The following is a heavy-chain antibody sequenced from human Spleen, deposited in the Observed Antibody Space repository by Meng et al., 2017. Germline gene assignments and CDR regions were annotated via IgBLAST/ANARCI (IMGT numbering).Heavy chain of an antibody. CDR2: ITPKSGDT. Sequence: ASVTVSCKASGYTFPDYWLHWVRRAPGQGLEWMGRITPKSGDTHYAQRFQGRVTMSGYTSISTAYMELSGLRSDDTAMYYCARDEDISAAGKLFGDYWGQGTLVTVSS. V-gene: IGHV1-2*06. CDR1: GYTFPDYW. J-gene: IGHJ4*01. D-gene: IGHD6-13*01. CDR3: ARDEDISAAGKLFGDY.